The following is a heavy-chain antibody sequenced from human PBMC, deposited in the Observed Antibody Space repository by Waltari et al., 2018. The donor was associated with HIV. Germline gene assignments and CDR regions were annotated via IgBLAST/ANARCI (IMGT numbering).Heavy chain of an antibody. CDR2: IYGGGST. J-gene: IGHJ6*02. D-gene: IGHD2-2*02. CDR3: ARGKGEDIVVVPAAIQTRYYGMDV. V-gene: IGHV3-66*02. CDR1: GFTVSSNY. Sequence: EVQLVESGGGLVQPGGSLRLSCAASGFTVSSNYMSWVRQAPGKGLEWVSVIYGGGSTYYADAVKGRFTISRDNSKNTLYLQMNSLRAEDTAVYYCARGKGEDIVVVPAAIQTRYYGMDVWGQGTTVTVSS.